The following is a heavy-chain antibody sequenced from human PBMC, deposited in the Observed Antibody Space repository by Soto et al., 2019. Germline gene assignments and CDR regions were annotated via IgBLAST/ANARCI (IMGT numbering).Heavy chain of an antibody. CDR1: GFTFSNYG. Sequence: GGSLRLSCAASGFTFSNYGMHWVRQAPGKGLEWVAIISYDGNNQYYADSVRDQFAISRDNSKNTLFLQMNSLRPEDTAVYYCAKRQWGYHYYYRRGYRETNNDAFDSCGQGTMVTVPS. J-gene: IGHJ3*02. CDR2: ISYDGNNQ. V-gene: IGHV3-30*18. CDR3: AKRQWGYHYYYRRGYRETNNDAFDS. D-gene: IGHD3-22*01.